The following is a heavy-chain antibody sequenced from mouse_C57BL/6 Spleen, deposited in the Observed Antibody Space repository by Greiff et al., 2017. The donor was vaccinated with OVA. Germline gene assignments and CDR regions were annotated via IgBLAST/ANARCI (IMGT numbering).Heavy chain of an antibody. CDR3: ARGIYYGNSPLDY. CDR1: GYSITSGYY. D-gene: IGHD2-1*01. J-gene: IGHJ2*01. Sequence: VQLQQSGPGLVKPSQSLSLTCSVTGYSITSGYYWNWIRQFPGNKLEWMGYISYDGSNNYNPSLKNRISITRDTSKNQFFLKLNSVTTEDTATYYGARGIYYGNSPLDYWGQGTTLTVSS. CDR2: ISYDGSN. V-gene: IGHV3-6*01.